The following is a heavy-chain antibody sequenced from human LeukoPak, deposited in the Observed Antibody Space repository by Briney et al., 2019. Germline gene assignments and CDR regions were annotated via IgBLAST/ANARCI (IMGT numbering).Heavy chain of an antibody. Sequence: PSETLSLTCAVYGGSFSGYYWSWIRQPPGKGLEWIGEINHSASTNYNPSLKSRVTISVDTSKNQFSLKLSSVTAADTAVYYCARVYYSSSYDYWYFDLWGRGTLVTVSS. D-gene: IGHD6-13*01. CDR2: INHSAST. CDR1: GGSFSGYY. J-gene: IGHJ2*01. CDR3: ARVYYSSSYDYWYFDL. V-gene: IGHV4-34*01.